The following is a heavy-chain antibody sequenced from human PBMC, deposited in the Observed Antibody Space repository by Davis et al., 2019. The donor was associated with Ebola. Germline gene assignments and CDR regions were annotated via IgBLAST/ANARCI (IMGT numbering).Heavy chain of an antibody. Sequence: SGPTLVKPTQTLTLTCTFSGFSLSTSGVGVVWILHPPGNALEWLALIYCAYYKRYSPSLKSRLTITKDTSKNQVVLTMTNMDPVDTATYYCAHSPIMFRGLIISRWFDPWGQGTLVTVSS. CDR3: AHSPIMFRGLIISRWFDP. J-gene: IGHJ5*02. D-gene: IGHD3-10*01. CDR2: IYCAYYK. V-gene: IGHV2-5*02. CDR1: GFSLSTSGVG.